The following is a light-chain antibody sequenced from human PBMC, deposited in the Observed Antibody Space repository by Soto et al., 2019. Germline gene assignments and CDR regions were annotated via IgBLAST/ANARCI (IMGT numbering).Light chain of an antibody. V-gene: IGKV1-39*01. CDR3: QQSYSTPIT. CDR1: QSISNS. J-gene: IGKJ5*01. Sequence: DIQMTQSPSSLSASVGDRFTMTCRASQSISNSLNWYQQKPGRAPNLLIVGASSLQSGVPSRFSGSGSGTDFTLTISSLQPEDFATYYCQQSYSTPITFGQGTRLEI. CDR2: GAS.